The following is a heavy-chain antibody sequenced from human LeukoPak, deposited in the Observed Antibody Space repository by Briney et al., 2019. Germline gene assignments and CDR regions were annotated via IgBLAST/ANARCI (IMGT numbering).Heavy chain of an antibody. V-gene: IGHV4-59*01. CDR1: GGSISSYY. CDR2: IYYSGST. CDR3: ARDRMAGDYFDY. Sequence: SETLSLTCTVSGGSISSYYWSWIRQPPGKGLEWIGYIYYSGSTNYNPSLKSRATISVDTSKNQFSLKLSSVTAADTAVYYCARDRMAGDYFDYWGQGTLVTVSS. J-gene: IGHJ4*02. D-gene: IGHD3-10*01.